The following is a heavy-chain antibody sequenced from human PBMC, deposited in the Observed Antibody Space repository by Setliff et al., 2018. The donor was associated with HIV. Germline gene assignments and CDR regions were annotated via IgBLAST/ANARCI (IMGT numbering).Heavy chain of an antibody. J-gene: IGHJ3*02. V-gene: IGHV4-4*08. CDR1: GDSSSNDY. Sequence: PSETLSLTCTVSGDSSSNDYWTWVRQPPGKGLEWIGNIHTSGTTKYNPSLNSRVTISGDMSKSQFSLRLSSVTAAATAMYYCARESMLRGLRHAVDIWGQGTMVTVSS. D-gene: IGHD3-10*01. CDR2: IHTSGTT. CDR3: ARESMLRGLRHAVDI.